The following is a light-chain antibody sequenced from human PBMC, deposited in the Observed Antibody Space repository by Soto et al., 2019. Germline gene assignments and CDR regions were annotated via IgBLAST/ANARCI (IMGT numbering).Light chain of an antibody. J-gene: IGKJ1*01. CDR2: GAS. Sequence: EIVLTQSPGTLSLSPGERATLSCRASQSVSSNYLAWYQQKPGQAPRLLIYGASSRATGIPDRFSGSGSGTDFTLTISRLEPEDFAVYICQQYGSSPVTFGQGTKVEIK. V-gene: IGKV3-20*01. CDR1: QSVSSNY. CDR3: QQYGSSPVT.